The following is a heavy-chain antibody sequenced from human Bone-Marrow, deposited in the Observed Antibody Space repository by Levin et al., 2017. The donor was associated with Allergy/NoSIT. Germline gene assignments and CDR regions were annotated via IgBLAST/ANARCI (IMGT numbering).Heavy chain of an antibody. V-gene: IGHV1-2*02. J-gene: IGHJ4*02. CDR3: ARLAGPPLTGYYGPDDRFDY. CDR2: INPNSGGT. Sequence: ASVKVSCKASGYTFTGYYMHWVRQAPGQGLEWMGWINPNSGGTNYAQKFQGRVTMTRDTSISTAYMELSRLRSDDTAVYYCARLAGPPLTGYYGPDDRFDYRGQGTLVTVSS. D-gene: IGHD3-9*01. CDR1: GYTFTGYY.